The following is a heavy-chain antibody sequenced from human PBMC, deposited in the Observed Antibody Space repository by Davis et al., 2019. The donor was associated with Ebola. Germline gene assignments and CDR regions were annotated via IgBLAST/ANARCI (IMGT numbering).Heavy chain of an antibody. CDR2: IIPIFGTA. CDR3: ARAQSPYQPLLYGLDY. V-gene: IGHV1-69*13. Sequence: AASVKVSCKASGYTFTSYYMHWVRQAPGQGLEWMGGIIPIFGTANYAQKFQGRVTITADESTSTAYMELSSLRSEDTAVYYCARAQSPYQPLLYGLDYWGQGTLVTVSS. CDR1: GYTFTSYY. J-gene: IGHJ4*02. D-gene: IGHD2-2*02.